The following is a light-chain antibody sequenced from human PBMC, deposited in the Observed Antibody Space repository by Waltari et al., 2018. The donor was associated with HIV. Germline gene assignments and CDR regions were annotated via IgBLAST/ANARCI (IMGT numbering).Light chain of an antibody. Sequence: SFELTQPPSVSVSPGQTARITCSGDKLGGNYVSCYQQRPGQSPVLIIYQDTKRPSGIPERFSGSNSGNTVTLTISGTQALDEADYYCQAWDSFTGLFGGGTKLTVL. CDR2: QDT. CDR1: KLGGNY. CDR3: QAWDSFTGL. J-gene: IGLJ2*01. V-gene: IGLV3-1*01.